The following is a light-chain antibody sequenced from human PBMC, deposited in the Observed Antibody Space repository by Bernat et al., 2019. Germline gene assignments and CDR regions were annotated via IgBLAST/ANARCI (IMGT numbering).Light chain of an antibody. J-gene: IGLJ1*01. V-gene: IGLV2-14*03. CDR2: DVS. Sequence: QSALTQPASVSGSPGQSITISCTGTSSDVGGYNYVSWYQQHPGKAPKIMIYDVSGRPSGVSNRISGSKSGNTASLTLSGLQAEDEADYYCSSYSSSNTLYVFGSGTKVTVL. CDR3: SSYSSSNTLYV. CDR1: SSDVGGYNY.